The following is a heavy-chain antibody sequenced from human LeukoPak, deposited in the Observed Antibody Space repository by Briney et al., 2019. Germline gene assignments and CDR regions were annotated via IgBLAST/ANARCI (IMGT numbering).Heavy chain of an antibody. V-gene: IGHV3-11*06. CDR1: GFTFSDYY. Sequence: GGSLRLSCAASGFTFSDYYMSWIRQAPGKGLEWVSYISRSSSYYADSVKGRFTISRDNAKNSLYLQMNSLRAEDTVVYYCARLSYDSSGYYPFDYWGQGTLVTVSS. CDR2: ISRSSS. D-gene: IGHD3-22*01. CDR3: ARLSYDSSGYYPFDY. J-gene: IGHJ4*02.